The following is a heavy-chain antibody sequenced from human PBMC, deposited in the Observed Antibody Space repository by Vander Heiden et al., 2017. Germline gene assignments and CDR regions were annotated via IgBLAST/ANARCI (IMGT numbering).Heavy chain of an antibody. CDR2: ITSDSSYI. D-gene: IGHD2-2*01. J-gene: IGHJ4*02. V-gene: IGHV3-21*06. Sequence: EVQLVESGGGLVKPGGSLRLSCAASAFTFSTYTMNWVRQAPGKGLEWVSSITSDSSYIDYADSVKGRFIISRDNAKNSLYLQMNSLTAEDTAVYYCAREEFLWGYCSSNSCSIDYWGQGTLVTVSS. CDR1: AFTFSTYT. CDR3: AREEFLWGYCSSNSCSIDY.